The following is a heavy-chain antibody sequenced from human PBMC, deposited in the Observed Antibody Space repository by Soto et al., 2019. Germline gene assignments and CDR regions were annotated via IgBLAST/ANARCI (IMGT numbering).Heavy chain of an antibody. Sequence: PSETLSLTCSVSGVSITNYYWTWIRHPPGKGLEWIGYVYHTGNTYYNPSLKSRVTISLDMSKNQVSLRLTSVTAADTAVYYCAREQYNWKLWGQGTLVTV. J-gene: IGHJ4*02. CDR3: AREQYNWKL. D-gene: IGHD1-20*01. CDR2: VYHTGNT. CDR1: GVSITNYY. V-gene: IGHV4-59*01.